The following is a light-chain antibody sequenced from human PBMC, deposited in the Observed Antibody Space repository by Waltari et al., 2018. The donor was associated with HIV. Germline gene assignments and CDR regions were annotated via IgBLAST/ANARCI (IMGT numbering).Light chain of an antibody. CDR3: AAWDDSLNGM. Sequence: QSVLTQPPSVSGTPGQNVTIPCSGSSTNIGSNIVNWYQQVPEAAPKLLIYSTDQRPSGVPDRFSGSKSGTSASLAISGLQSADEADYYCAAWDDSLNGMFGGGTKLTV. CDR2: STD. J-gene: IGLJ3*02. V-gene: IGLV1-44*01. CDR1: STNIGSNI.